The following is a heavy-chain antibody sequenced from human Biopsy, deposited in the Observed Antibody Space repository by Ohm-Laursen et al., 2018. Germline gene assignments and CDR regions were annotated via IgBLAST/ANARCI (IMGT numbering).Heavy chain of an antibody. V-gene: IGHV1-8*01. CDR1: GYTFTSYD. D-gene: IGHD1-7*01. Sequence: SVKVSCKVSGYTFTSYDITWVRQASGQGPEWIGWLNPVSGNSNFGQKFRGRVTVTSDTSISTAYMELSGLTSDDTATYYCGRAVRNQLLTDPWGQGTLVTVSS. J-gene: IGHJ5*02. CDR3: GRAVRNQLLTDP. CDR2: LNPVSGNS.